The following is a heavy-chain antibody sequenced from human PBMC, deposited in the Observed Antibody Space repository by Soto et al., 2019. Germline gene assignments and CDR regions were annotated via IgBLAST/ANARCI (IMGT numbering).Heavy chain of an antibody. Sequence: QVQLVQSGAEVKKPGASVKVSCKASGYTFTSYYMHWVRQAPGQGLEWMGIINPSGGSTSYAQKFQGRVTMTRDTSTSTVYMELSSLRSEDTAVYYCARDPGSWNIAVAGDFDYWGQGTLVTVSS. CDR2: INPSGGST. CDR1: GYTFTSYY. D-gene: IGHD6-19*01. J-gene: IGHJ4*02. V-gene: IGHV1-46*01. CDR3: ARDPGSWNIAVAGDFDY.